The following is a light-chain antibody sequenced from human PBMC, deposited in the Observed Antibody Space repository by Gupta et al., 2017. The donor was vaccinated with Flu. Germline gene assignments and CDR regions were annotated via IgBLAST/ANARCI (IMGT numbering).Light chain of an antibody. CDR2: EDS. CDR3: YSSDSSGYHRV. J-gene: IGLJ3*02. V-gene: IGLV3-10*01. Sequence: SYELAPPPPVSVSPGQTARITCSGDALPKKYAYWYQQKSGQAPVMVIYEDSKRPSGIPERFSGSSSGTMASLTISGAQVEDEADYYCYSSDSSGYHRVFGGGTKLTVL. CDR1: ALPKKY.